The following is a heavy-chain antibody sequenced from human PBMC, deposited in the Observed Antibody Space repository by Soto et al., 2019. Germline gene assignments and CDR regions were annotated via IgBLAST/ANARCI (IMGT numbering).Heavy chain of an antibody. CDR1: GFIFNNYA. CDR3: AKDLSLSGLCFDY. J-gene: IGHJ4*02. Sequence: PGGSLRLSCAASGFIFNNYALSWVRQAPGKGLEWVSGLTNSGGSTYYADSVKGRFTISRDNSKNTVFLQMNSLRAEDTAVYYCAKDLSLSGLCFDYWGQGTLVTVSS. CDR2: LTNSGGST. D-gene: IGHD3-3*01. V-gene: IGHV3-23*01.